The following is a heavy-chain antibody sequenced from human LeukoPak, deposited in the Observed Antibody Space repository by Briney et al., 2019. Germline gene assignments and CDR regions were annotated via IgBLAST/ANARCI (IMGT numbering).Heavy chain of an antibody. CDR2: IHYSGST. J-gene: IGHJ6*02. Sequence: SETLSLTRTVSGGSITNYYWTWIRQPPGKGLEWIGYIHYSGSTNYNPSLKSRVTISVDTSKNQFSLKLSSVTAADTAVYYCARDPPFRVGMDVWGQGTTVTVSS. CDR3: ARDPPFRVGMDV. V-gene: IGHV4-59*12. D-gene: IGHD3-10*01. CDR1: GGSITNYY.